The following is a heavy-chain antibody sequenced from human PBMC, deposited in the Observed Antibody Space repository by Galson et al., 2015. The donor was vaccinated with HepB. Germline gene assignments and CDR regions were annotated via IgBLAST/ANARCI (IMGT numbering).Heavy chain of an antibody. CDR3: ARDATGGVVVVAALNFDY. J-gene: IGHJ4*02. D-gene: IGHD2-15*01. Sequence: SLRLSCAASGFTFSSYAMHWVRQAPGKGLEWVAVISYDGINKYYADSVKGRFTISRDNFKNTLYLQMNSLRAEDTAVYYCARDATGGVVVVAALNFDYWGQGALVTVSS. V-gene: IGHV3-30-3*01. CDR1: GFTFSSYA. CDR2: ISYDGINK.